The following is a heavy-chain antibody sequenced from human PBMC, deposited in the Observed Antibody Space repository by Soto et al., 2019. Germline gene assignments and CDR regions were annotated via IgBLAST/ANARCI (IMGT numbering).Heavy chain of an antibody. Sequence: QVQLVQSGAEVKKPGASVKVSCKASGYTFNNYGITWVRQAPGQGLEWMGWIGPYNGNTDHAQNFQGRVTMTTDTSTNTAYMELMRLRSDDTALYYCARCYCSVGSCYTCWHFDLWGRGTLVTVSS. CDR2: IGPYNGNT. V-gene: IGHV1-18*01. CDR3: ARCYCSVGSCYTCWHFDL. J-gene: IGHJ2*01. CDR1: GYTFNNYG. D-gene: IGHD2-15*01.